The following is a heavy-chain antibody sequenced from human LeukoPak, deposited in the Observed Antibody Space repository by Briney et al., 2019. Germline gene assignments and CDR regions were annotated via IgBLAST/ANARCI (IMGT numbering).Heavy chain of an antibody. CDR2: IKEDGSEK. CDR1: GFTFSRFW. Sequence: GGSLRLSCAATGFTFSRFWISWVRQAPGKGLEWVANIKEDGSEKHYVDSVKGRFTISRDNAKNSLYLQMNSLRAEDTAVYYCARDFDYWGQGTLVTVSS. CDR3: ARDFDY. J-gene: IGHJ4*02. V-gene: IGHV3-7*01.